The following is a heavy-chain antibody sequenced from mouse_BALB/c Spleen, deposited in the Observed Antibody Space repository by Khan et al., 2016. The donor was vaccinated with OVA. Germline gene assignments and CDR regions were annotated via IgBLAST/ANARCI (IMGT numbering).Heavy chain of an antibody. CDR1: GYSITSGYA. V-gene: IGHV3-2*02. CDR2: ISYSGVT. Sequence: EVQLQESGPGLVKPSQSLSLTCTVTGYSITSGYAWNWIRQFPGNKLEWMGYISYSGVTSYTPSLKSRISITRDTSTNQFSLQLNSVTTEDTATYYCARGNYCGYYFDYWGQGTTLTVSS. J-gene: IGHJ2*01. CDR3: ARGNYCGYYFDY. D-gene: IGHD1-1*01.